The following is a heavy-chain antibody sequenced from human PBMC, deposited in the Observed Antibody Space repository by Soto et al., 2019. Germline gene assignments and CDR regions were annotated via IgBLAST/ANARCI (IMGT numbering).Heavy chain of an antibody. D-gene: IGHD6-19*01. Sequence: QLQLQEPGPGLVKPSETLSLTCTVSGGSISSSSYYWGWIRQPPGKGLEWIGSIYYTGNTYYNPSLKSRVTISVDTSKNQFSLKLSSVTAADTAVYYCARHGVTVAGGGGIDYWGQGTLVTVSS. V-gene: IGHV4-39*01. J-gene: IGHJ4*02. CDR2: IYYTGNT. CDR3: ARHGVTVAGGGGIDY. CDR1: GGSISSSSYY.